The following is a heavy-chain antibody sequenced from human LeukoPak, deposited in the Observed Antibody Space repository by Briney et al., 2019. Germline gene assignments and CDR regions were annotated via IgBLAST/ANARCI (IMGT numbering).Heavy chain of an antibody. CDR2: INSNSGGT. D-gene: IGHD1-14*01. J-gene: IGHJ4*02. Sequence: RASVKVSCKASGYTFIDYYIHWVRQAPGQGLEWMGWINSNSGGTNDAQKFQGRVTMTRDTSISTAYMELSRLRSDDTAVYYCVRQVSDYWGQGTLVTVSS. CDR1: GYTFIDYY. CDR3: VRQVSDY. V-gene: IGHV1-2*02.